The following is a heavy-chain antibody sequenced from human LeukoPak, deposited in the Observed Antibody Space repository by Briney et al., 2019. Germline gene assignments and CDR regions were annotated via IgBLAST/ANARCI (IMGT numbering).Heavy chain of an antibody. J-gene: IGHJ6*02. CDR2: IYYSGST. V-gene: IGHV4-31*03. CDR1: GGSISSGGYY. D-gene: IGHD2-2*01. Sequence: PSQTLSLTCTVSGGSISSGGYYWSWIRRHPGKGLEWIGYIYYSGSTYYNPSLKSRVTISVDTSKNQFSLKLSSVTAADTAVYYCARDRDQLLPGSYYYGMDVWGQGTTVTVSS. CDR3: ARDRDQLLPGSYYYGMDV.